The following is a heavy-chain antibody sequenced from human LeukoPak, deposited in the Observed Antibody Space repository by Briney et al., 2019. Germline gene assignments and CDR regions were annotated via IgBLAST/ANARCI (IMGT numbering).Heavy chain of an antibody. Sequence: QPGGSLRLSCAASGFSFTNYGMHWVRQAPGKGLEWVSGISGSGGSTYYADSVKGRFTISRDNSKNTMYLQMNSLRAEDTAVYYCAKVILLWFGEPIPDGFDIWGQGTMVTVSS. CDR2: ISGSGGST. CDR3: AKVILLWFGEPIPDGFDI. V-gene: IGHV3-23*01. CDR1: GFSFTNYG. J-gene: IGHJ3*02. D-gene: IGHD3-10*01.